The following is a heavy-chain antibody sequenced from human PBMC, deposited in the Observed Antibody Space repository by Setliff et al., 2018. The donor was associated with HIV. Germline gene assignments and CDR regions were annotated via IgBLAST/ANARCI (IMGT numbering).Heavy chain of an antibody. CDR3: ARNDAFDI. J-gene: IGHJ3*02. CDR2: IHTTGRT. CDR1: GGSIRSGSYY. V-gene: IGHV4-61*09. Sequence: SETLSLTCSVSGGSIRSGSYYWSWIRQPAGKGLEWIGQIHTTGRTHYNPSLKSRVTISMDTSKNQFSLKLSSVTAADTAVYYCARNDAFDIWGQGTLVTVSS.